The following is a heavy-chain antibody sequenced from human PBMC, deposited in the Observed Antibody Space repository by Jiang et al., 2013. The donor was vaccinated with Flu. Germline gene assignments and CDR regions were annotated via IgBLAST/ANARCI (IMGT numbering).Heavy chain of an antibody. CDR3: ARDTSTF. CDR2: IYYSGTT. V-gene: IGHV4-38-2*02. Sequence: PPGKGLEWIASIYYSGTTYYNPSLKSRVTMSIDLSKNQFSLTLSSVTAADTAMYYCARDTSTFWGRGTLVTVSS. D-gene: IGHD2/OR15-2a*01. J-gene: IGHJ4*02.